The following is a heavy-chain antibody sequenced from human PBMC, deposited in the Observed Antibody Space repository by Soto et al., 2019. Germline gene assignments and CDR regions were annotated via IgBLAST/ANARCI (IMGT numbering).Heavy chain of an antibody. CDR2: ISGSGGST. V-gene: IGHV3-23*01. J-gene: IGHJ4*02. D-gene: IGHD3-16*02. CDR1: GFTFYSHA. Sequence: PGGSLRLSCAASGFTFYSHAMSWVRQAPGKGLEWVSAISGSGGSTYYADSVKGRFTISRDNSKNTLYLQMNSLRAEDTAVYYCAKGIGELSAPRWGQGTLVTVSS. CDR3: AKGIGELSAPR.